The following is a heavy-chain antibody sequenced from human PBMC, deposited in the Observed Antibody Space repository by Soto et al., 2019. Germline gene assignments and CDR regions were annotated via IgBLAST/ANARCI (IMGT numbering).Heavy chain of an antibody. CDR3: ARVLANYFDS. V-gene: IGHV3-11*06. J-gene: IGHJ4*02. CDR2: ISGRSSYI. CDR1: GFSFSNSG. Sequence: GGSLRLSCVTSGFSFSNSGMSWIRQAPGKGLEWVSYISGRSSYINYADSVKGRFTISRDNAKNSLYLQMNSLRAEDTAVYYCARVLANYFDSWGQGTLVTVSS.